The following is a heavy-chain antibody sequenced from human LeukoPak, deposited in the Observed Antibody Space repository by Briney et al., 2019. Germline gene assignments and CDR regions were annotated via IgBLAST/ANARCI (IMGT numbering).Heavy chain of an antibody. CDR3: AKASGVPWADYAFDI. V-gene: IGHV3-23*01. J-gene: IGHJ3*02. D-gene: IGHD3-10*01. CDR1: GFTFSSYA. CDR2: ISGSGGST. Sequence: PGGSLRLSRAASGFTFSSYAMSWVRQAPGKGLEWVSAISGSGGSTYYADSVKGRITISRDNSKNTLYLQMNSLRAEDTAVYYCAKASGVPWADYAFDIWGQGTMVTVSS.